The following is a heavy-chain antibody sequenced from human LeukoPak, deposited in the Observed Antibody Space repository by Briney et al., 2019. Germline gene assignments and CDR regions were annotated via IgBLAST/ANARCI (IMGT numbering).Heavy chain of an antibody. J-gene: IGHJ6*03. CDR1: GYSISSGYY. D-gene: IGHD5-18*01. Sequence: KPSETLSLTCTVSGYSISSGYYWGWIRQPPGEGLEWIGSIYYSGSTYYNPSLKSRVTISVDTSKNQFSLKLSSVTAADTAVYYCARVEGGYSYGFWVAPYYYYYMDVWGKGTTVTVSS. V-gene: IGHV4-38-2*02. CDR2: IYYSGST. CDR3: ARVEGGYSYGFWVAPYYYYYMDV.